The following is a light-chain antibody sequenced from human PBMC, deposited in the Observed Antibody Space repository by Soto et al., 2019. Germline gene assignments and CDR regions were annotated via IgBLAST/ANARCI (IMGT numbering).Light chain of an antibody. V-gene: IGLV2-23*02. CDR1: SSDVGSYTL. J-gene: IGLJ3*02. Sequence: QSVLTQPASVSGSPGQSITISCTGTSSDVGSYTLVSWYQQHPGKAPQLMIYEVSKRPSGVSNRFSGSKSGNTASLTISGLQAEDEADYYCCSYAGSSTWVFGGGTKVTVL. CDR2: EVS. CDR3: CSYAGSSTWV.